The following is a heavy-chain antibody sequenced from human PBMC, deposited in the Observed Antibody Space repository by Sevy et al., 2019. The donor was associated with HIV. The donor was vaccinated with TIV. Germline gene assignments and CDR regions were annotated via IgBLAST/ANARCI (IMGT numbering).Heavy chain of an antibody. CDR1: GYTFTNYG. Sequence: ASVKVSCKASGYTFTNYGISWVRQAPGQGLEWMGWISTHNGDTNYAQKLQGRVTMTTEKSTSTAYMELRSLRSDDTAVYYCARRIYYDSSAYYWWFDPWGQGTLVTVSS. CDR2: ISTHNGDT. D-gene: IGHD3-22*01. J-gene: IGHJ5*02. CDR3: ARRIYYDSSAYYWWFDP. V-gene: IGHV1-18*01.